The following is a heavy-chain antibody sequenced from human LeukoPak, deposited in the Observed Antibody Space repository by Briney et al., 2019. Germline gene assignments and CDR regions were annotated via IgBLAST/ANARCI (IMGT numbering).Heavy chain of an antibody. J-gene: IGHJ4*02. CDR3: ARGRRITIIVGSRGYFDY. Sequence: SETLSLXCAVYGGSFSGYYWSWIRQPPGKGLEWIGEINHSGSTNYNPSLKSRVTISVDTSKNQFSLKLSSVTAADTAVYYCARGRRITIIVGSRGYFDYWGQGTLVTVSS. V-gene: IGHV4-34*01. CDR2: INHSGST. D-gene: IGHD3-22*01. CDR1: GGSFSGYY.